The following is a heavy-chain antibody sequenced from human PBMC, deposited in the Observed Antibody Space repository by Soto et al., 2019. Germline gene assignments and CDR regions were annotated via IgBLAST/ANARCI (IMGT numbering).Heavy chain of an antibody. CDR1: GFSFSIYG. CDR2: ISDDGSNK. V-gene: IGHV3-30*18. CDR3: AKESVPAAIPPEPFDY. Sequence: QVQLVESGGGVVQPGRSLRLSCAASGFSFSIYGMHWVCQAPGKGLEGVAGISDDGSNKYYADSVKGRFSISRDNSKNTLYLQMNSLRAEDTAVYYCAKESVPAAIPPEPFDYWGQGTLVTVSS. D-gene: IGHD2-2*02. J-gene: IGHJ4*02.